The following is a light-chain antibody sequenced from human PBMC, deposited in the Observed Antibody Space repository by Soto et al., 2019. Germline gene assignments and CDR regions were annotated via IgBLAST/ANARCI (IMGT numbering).Light chain of an antibody. CDR2: DAS. Sequence: EIVLTQSPATLSLSPGERATLSCRASQSVSSYLAWYQRKPGQAPRLLIYDASNRATGIPARFSGSGSGTDFTLTISSLEPEDFAVYYCHQRSHWPPAFGQGTKLEIK. CDR1: QSVSSY. CDR3: HQRSHWPPA. J-gene: IGKJ2*01. V-gene: IGKV3-11*01.